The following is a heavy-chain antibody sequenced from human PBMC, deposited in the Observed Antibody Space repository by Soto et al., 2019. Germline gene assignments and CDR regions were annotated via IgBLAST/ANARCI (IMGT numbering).Heavy chain of an antibody. D-gene: IGHD1-26*01. CDR1: VYTFTSYG. J-gene: IGHJ3*02. CDR3: EREVGDAFDI. Sequence: ASVKVSCEASVYTFTSYGISWLRQAPGQGLEWMGWIIAYNGNTNYAQKLQGRVTMTTDTSTSTAYMELRSMRSDDTAVYYCEREVGDAFDISGQGTMVTVSS. V-gene: IGHV1-18*04. CDR2: IIAYNGNT.